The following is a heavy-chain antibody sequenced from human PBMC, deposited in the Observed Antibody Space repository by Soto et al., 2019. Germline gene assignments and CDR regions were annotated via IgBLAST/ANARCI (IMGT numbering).Heavy chain of an antibody. V-gene: IGHV5-51*01. CDR3: ASQLRIAAAGWYYFDY. CDR1: GYSFTSDW. Sequence: PGESLKISCKGSGYSFTSDWIGWVRQMPGKGLEWMGIIYPGDSDTRYSPSFQGQVTISADKSISTAYLQWSSLKASDTAMYYCASQLRIAAAGWYYFDYWGQGTLVTVSS. CDR2: IYPGDSDT. J-gene: IGHJ4*02. D-gene: IGHD6-13*01.